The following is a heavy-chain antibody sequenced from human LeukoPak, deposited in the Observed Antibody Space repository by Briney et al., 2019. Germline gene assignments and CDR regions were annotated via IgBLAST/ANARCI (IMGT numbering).Heavy chain of an antibody. Sequence: SSSSSYIYYADSVKGRFTISRDNAKNSLYLQMNSLRAEDTAVYYCARGANIAACLYLQHWGQGTLVTVSS. CDR3: ARGANIAACLYLQH. D-gene: IGHD6-6*01. J-gene: IGHJ1*01. CDR2: SSSSSYI. V-gene: IGHV3-21*01.